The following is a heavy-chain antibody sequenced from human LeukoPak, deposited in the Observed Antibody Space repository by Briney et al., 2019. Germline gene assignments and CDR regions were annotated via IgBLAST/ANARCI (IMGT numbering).Heavy chain of an antibody. CDR1: GGTFSRYA. CDR2: IIPILGIA. V-gene: IGHV1-69*04. Sequence: SVKVSCKASGGTFSRYAISWVRQAPGQGLEWMGRIIPILGIANYAQKFQGRVTITADKSTSTAYMELSSLRSEDTAVYYCARAAGYSSGWGIDAFDIWGQGTMVTVSS. CDR3: ARAAGYSSGWGIDAFDI. D-gene: IGHD6-19*01. J-gene: IGHJ3*02.